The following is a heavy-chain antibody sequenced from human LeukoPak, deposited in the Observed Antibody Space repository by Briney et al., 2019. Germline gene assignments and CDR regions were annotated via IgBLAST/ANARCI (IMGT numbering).Heavy chain of an antibody. J-gene: IGHJ4*02. CDR3: ARGRYSYGHYYFDY. CDR2: ISSRSSYI. V-gene: IGHV3-11*06. Sequence: PGGSLRLSCAASGFTFSDYYMSWIRQAPGKGLEWVSSISSRSSYIYYADSVKGRFTISRDNAKNSLYLRMNGLRAEDTAVYYCARGRYSYGHYYFDYWGQGTLVTVSS. D-gene: IGHD5-18*01. CDR1: GFTFSDYY.